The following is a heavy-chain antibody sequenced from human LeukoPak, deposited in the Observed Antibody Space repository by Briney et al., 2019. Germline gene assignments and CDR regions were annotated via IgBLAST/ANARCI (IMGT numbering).Heavy chain of an antibody. D-gene: IGHD2-15*01. CDR3: ARDRYCSGGNCYCYDY. J-gene: IGHJ4*02. CDR2: ISSSSSYI. Sequence: GGSLRLSCAASGFTFSSYSMNWVRQAPGKGLEWVSSISSSSSYIYYADSVKGRFTISRDNAKNSLYLQMNSLRAEDTAVYYCARDRYCSGGNCYCYDYWGQGTLVTVSS. CDR1: GFTFSSYS. V-gene: IGHV3-21*01.